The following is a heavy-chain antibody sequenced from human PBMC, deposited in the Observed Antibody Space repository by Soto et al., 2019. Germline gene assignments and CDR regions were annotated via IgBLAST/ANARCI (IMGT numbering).Heavy chain of an antibody. CDR1: GYSISSGSY. J-gene: IGHJ4*02. CDR2: IYHGGTT. CDR3: ATGYDFWSGYYKTGGFDY. V-gene: IGHV4-38-2*02. Sequence: SETLSLTCTVSGYSISSGSYWAWIRQPPGKGPEWIASIYHGGTTFYNPSLKSRITISVDTSNNQFSLKLSSVTAADTAVYYCATGYDFWSGYYKTGGFDYWGQGTLVTVSS. D-gene: IGHD3-3*01.